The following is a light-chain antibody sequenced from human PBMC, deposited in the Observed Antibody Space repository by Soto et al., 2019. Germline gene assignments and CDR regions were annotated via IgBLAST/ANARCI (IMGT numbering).Light chain of an antibody. CDR3: SSYAGSNNSLYV. CDR1: INDVGGYNN. V-gene: IGLV2-8*01. J-gene: IGLJ1*01. Sequence: TEPRSAGGNAGQRVTIACAGTINDVGGYNNVSWYQQHPGKAPKLMIYEVSKRPSGVPDRFSGSKSGNTASLTVSGLQAEDEADDYCSSYAGSNNSLYVFGTGTKVTV. CDR2: EVS.